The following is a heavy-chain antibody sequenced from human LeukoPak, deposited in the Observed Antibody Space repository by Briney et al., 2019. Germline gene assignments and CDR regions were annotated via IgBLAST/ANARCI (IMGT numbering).Heavy chain of an antibody. CDR3: ARDSGHGDYVPFDY. V-gene: IGHV1-69*01. D-gene: IGHD4-17*01. Sequence: VASVKVSCKASGGTFSSCAISWVRQAPGQGLEWMGGIIPIFGTANYAQKFQGRDTITADESTSTAYMELSSLRSEDTAVYYCARDSGHGDYVPFDYWGQGTLVTVSS. CDR2: IIPIFGTA. J-gene: IGHJ4*02. CDR1: GGTFSSCA.